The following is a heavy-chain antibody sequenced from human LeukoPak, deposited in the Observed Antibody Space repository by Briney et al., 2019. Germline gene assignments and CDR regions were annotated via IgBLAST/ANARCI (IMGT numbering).Heavy chain of an antibody. CDR1: GYTFTSYC. CDR2: ISAYNGNT. J-gene: IGHJ5*02. D-gene: IGHD6-19*01. V-gene: IGHV1-18*01. CDR3: ARVRVCSGWILKWFDP. Sequence: ASVKVSCKASGYTFTSYCISWVRQAPGQGLEWMGWISAYNGNTNYAQKLQGRVTMTTDTSTSTAYMELRSLRSDDTAVYYCARVRVCSGWILKWFDPWGQGTLVTVSS.